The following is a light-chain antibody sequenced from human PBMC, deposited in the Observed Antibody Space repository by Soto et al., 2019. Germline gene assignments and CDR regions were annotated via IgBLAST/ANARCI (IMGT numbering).Light chain of an antibody. CDR2: AAS. V-gene: IGKV3-20*01. Sequence: EIVLTQSPGTLSLSPGERATLSCRASQSVSSSFLAWYQHKPGQAPRLLIYAASSRATGIPDRFSGSGSGTDFTLTISRLEPEDFAVYYCQQYGSSPYTFGQGTKVDI. J-gene: IGKJ2*01. CDR3: QQYGSSPYT. CDR1: QSVSSSF.